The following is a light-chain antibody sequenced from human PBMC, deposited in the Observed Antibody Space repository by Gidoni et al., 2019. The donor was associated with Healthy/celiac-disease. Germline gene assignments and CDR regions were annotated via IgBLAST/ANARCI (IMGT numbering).Light chain of an antibody. CDR3: QQYNSYPWT. Sequence: DIQMTQSPSTLSASVGDRVTIPFRASQSISSWLAWYQQKPGKAPKLLIYKASSLESGVPSRFSGSGSGTEFTLTISSLQPDDFATYYCQQYNSYPWTFGQGTKVEIK. CDR2: KAS. J-gene: IGKJ1*01. CDR1: QSISSW. V-gene: IGKV1-5*03.